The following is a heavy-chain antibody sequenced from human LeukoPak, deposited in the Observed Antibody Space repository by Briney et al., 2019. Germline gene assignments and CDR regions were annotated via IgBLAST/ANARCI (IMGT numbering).Heavy chain of an antibody. D-gene: IGHD3-10*01. Sequence: ASVKVSCKAPGYTFTGYYMHWVRQAPGQGLEWMGWINPNSGGTNYAQKFQGRVTMTRDTSISTAYMELSRLRSDDTAVYYCARVNSGWLRVGYFDYWGQGTLVTVSS. CDR2: INPNSGGT. CDR1: GYTFTGYY. V-gene: IGHV1-2*02. CDR3: ARVNSGWLRVGYFDY. J-gene: IGHJ4*02.